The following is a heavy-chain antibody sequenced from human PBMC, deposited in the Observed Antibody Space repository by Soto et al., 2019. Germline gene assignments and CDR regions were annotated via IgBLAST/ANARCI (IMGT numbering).Heavy chain of an antibody. D-gene: IGHD3-3*01. V-gene: IGHV4-30-2*01. CDR1: GGSISSGGYS. Sequence: SETLSLTCAVSGGSISSGGYSWSWIRQPPGKGLEWIGYIYHSGSTYYNPSLKSRVTISVDRSKNQFSLKLSSVTAADTAVYYCARGIDDFWSGYYTAEGVYYYYGMDGWGQGTTVTVSS. CDR2: IYHSGST. CDR3: ARGIDDFWSGYYTAEGVYYYYGMDG. J-gene: IGHJ6*02.